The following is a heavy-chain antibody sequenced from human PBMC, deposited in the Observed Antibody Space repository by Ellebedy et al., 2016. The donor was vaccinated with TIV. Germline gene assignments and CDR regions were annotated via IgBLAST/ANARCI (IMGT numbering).Heavy chain of an antibody. J-gene: IGHJ4*02. D-gene: IGHD2-2*01. CDR1: GGSIRSSSYY. V-gene: IGHV4-39*01. CDR3: ARRCKFVSCYDYVDY. CDR2: IYYSGST. Sequence: SETLSLTXTVSGGSIRSSSYYWGWFRQPPWKGLEYIGSIYYSGSTYYSPSLKSRVAISVDPSKNQFSLKLSSVTAADTAVYYCARRCKFVSCYDYVDYWGQGTLVTVSS.